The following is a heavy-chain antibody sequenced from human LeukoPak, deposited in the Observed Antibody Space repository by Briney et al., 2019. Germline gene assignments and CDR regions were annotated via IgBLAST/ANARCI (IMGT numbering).Heavy chain of an antibody. CDR3: AKDRRGVRGYSYGYIDY. D-gene: IGHD5-18*01. CDR1: GFTFRSYG. V-gene: IGHV3-30*02. J-gene: IGHJ4*02. CDR2: IRYDGSNK. Sequence: GGSLRLSRAASGFTFRSYGLHWVRQAPGKGLAWVAFIRYDGSNKYYADSVKGRFTVSRDNSKNTLYLQMNSLRAEDTAVYYCAKDRRGVRGYSYGYIDYWGQGTLVTVSS.